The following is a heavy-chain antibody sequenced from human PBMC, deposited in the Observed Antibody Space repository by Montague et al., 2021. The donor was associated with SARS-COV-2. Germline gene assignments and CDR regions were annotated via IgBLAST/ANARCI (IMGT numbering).Heavy chain of an antibody. Sequence: SLSLSCAASGFSVDNSDMHWVRQAPGKGLDWVSGFSWKGHSIGYSASVEVRFTISRDSGKNSLYLQMNSLTVEDTALYYCAKDLNSAVAGPTMGHWGQGTLVTVSS. J-gene: IGHJ4*02. CDR3: AKDLNSAVAGPTMGH. CDR2: FSWKGHSI. D-gene: IGHD6-19*01. V-gene: IGHV3-9*01. CDR1: GFSVDNSD.